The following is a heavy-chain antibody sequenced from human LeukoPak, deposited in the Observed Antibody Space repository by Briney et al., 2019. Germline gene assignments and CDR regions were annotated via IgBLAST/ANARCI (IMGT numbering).Heavy chain of an antibody. D-gene: IGHD6-25*01. CDR3: TTLAAAGSPGPDY. J-gene: IGHJ4*02. Sequence: GGSLRLSCVGSGFIFSNAWMSWVRQAPGKGLEWVGRIKSKTNGATTDYAAPVKDRFTISRDDSTNTVYLQINSLQIEDTAVYYCTTLAAAGSPGPDYWGQGTLVTVSS. CDR2: IKSKTNGATT. CDR1: GFIFSNAW. V-gene: IGHV3-15*01.